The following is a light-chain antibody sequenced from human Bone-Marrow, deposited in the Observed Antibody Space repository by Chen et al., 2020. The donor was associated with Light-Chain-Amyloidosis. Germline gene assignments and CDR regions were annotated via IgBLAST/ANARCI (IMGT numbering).Light chain of an antibody. Sequence: SYELTQPPSVSVSPGQTARITCSGDDLPTKYAYWYQQKPGQAPVLVIHRDTERPSGISERFAGASSGEPATLTISGVLAEGEADYHCQSADSSGTYEVIFGGGTKLTVL. CDR3: QSADSSGTYEVI. J-gene: IGLJ2*01. V-gene: IGLV3-25*02. CDR2: RDT. CDR1: DLPTKY.